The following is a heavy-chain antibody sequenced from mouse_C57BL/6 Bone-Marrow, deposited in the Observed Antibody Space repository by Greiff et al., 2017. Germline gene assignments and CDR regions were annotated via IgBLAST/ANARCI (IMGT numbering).Heavy chain of an antibody. CDR3: AREMNWAWFAD. CDR1: GFTFSSYA. V-gene: IGHV5S21*01. D-gene: IGHD4-1*01. CDR2: ISSGGDYI. Sequence: EVKVEESGEGLVKPGGSLKLSCAASGFTFSSYAMSWVRQTPEKRLEWVAYISSGGDYIYYADTVKGRFTISRDNARTTLYLQMSSLKSEDTAMYYCAREMNWAWFADWGQGTLVTVS. J-gene: IGHJ3*01.